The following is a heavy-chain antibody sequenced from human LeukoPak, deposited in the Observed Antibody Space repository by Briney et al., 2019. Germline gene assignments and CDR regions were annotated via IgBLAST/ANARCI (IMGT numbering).Heavy chain of an antibody. J-gene: IGHJ4*02. D-gene: IGHD2-2*01. CDR2: ISSSSSYI. CDR1: GFTFSSYS. Sequence: GGSLRPSCAASGFTFSSYSMNWVRQAPGRGLEWVSSISSSSSYIYYADSVKGRFTISRDNAKNSLYLQMNSLRAEDTAVYYCARGSRTFDYWGQGTLVTVSS. CDR3: ARGSRTFDY. V-gene: IGHV3-21*01.